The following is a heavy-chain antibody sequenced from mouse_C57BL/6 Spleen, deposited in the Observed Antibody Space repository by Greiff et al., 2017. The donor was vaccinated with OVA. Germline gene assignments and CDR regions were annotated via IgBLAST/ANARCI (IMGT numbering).Heavy chain of an antibody. CDR2: IDPSDSYT. D-gene: IGHD1-1*01. CDR1: GYTFTSYW. V-gene: IGHV1-69*01. Sequence: VQLQQPGAELVMPGASVKLSCKASGYTFTSYWMHWVKQRPGQGLEWIGEIDPSDSYTNYNQKFKGKSTLTVDKSSSTAYMQLSSLTSEDSAVYYCARGTVYYGSSYERYFDVWGTGTTVTVSS. CDR3: ARGTVYYGSSYERYFDV. J-gene: IGHJ1*03.